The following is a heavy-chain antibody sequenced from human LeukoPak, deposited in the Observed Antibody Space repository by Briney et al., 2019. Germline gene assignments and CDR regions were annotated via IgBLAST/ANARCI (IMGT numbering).Heavy chain of an antibody. D-gene: IGHD2-2*01. CDR1: GFTFSTFS. J-gene: IGHJ5*02. Sequence: GGSLRLSCAASGFTFSTFSMNWVRQAPGKGLEWVSSISGRSNYIFYADSVKGRFTNSRDNAENSLYLLLNSLRVEDTAVYYCARGSTLGSCTSSSCHNWFDPWGQGTLVTVSS. CDR2: ISGRSNYI. CDR3: ARGSTLGSCTSSSCHNWFDP. V-gene: IGHV3-21*01.